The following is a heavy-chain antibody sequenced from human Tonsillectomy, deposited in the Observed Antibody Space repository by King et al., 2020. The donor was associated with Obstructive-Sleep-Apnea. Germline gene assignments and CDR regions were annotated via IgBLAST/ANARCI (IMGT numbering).Heavy chain of an antibody. Sequence: EQLVQSGGGLVQPVRSLRLSFAASGFTFDDYAMHWVRQAPGKGLEWGSGISGNRGNIAFADSVKGRFTISRDNAKNSLYLQLNSLRAEDPALYYCAKGYYDTHGYYFDYWGQGTLVTVSS. CDR2: ISGNRGNI. CDR1: GFTFDDYA. V-gene: IGHV3-9*01. J-gene: IGHJ4*02. D-gene: IGHD3-22*01. CDR3: AKGYYDTHGYYFDY.